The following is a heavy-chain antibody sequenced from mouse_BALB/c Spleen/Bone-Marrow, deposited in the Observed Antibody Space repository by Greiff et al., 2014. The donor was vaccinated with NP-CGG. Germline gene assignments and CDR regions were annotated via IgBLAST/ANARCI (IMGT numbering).Heavy chain of an antibody. CDR1: GFTFSGYG. V-gene: IGHV5-6*01. CDR2: ISSGGSHT. CDR3: ARRGYDNSYWYFGV. D-gene: IGHD2-10*02. J-gene: IGHJ1*01. Sequence: VQLKESGGDLVKPGGSLKLSCAASGFTFSGYGMSWVRQTPDKRLEWVATISSGGSHTYYPDSVKGRFTISRDNAKNTLYLQMSSLKSEDTAIYYCARRGYDNSYWYFGVWGAGTTVTVSS.